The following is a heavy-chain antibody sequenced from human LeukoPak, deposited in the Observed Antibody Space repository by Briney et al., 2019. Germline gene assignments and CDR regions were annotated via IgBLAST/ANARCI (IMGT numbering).Heavy chain of an antibody. CDR2: IYYSGST. D-gene: IGHD2-2*01. CDR1: GGSISSYY. V-gene: IGHV4-59*12. J-gene: IGHJ6*04. Sequence: SETLSLTCTVSGGSISSYYWSWIRQPPGKGLEWIGYIYYSGSTNYNPSLKSRVTMSVDTSKDQFSLKLTSVTAADTAVYYCARDLGCGSTSCYSVWGKGTTVTISS. CDR3: ARDLGCGSTSCYSV.